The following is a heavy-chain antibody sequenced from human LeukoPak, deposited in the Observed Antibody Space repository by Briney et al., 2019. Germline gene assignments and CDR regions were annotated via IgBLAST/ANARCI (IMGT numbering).Heavy chain of an antibody. CDR2: FDPEDGET. CDR3: ATSSSSSWSTEDY. Sequence: GASVKVSCKASGYTFTGYYMHWVRQAPGKGLEWMGGFDPEDGETIYAQKFQGRVTMTEDTSTDTAYMELSSLRSEDTAVYYCATSSSSSWSTEDYWGQGTLVTVSS. CDR1: GYTFTGYY. D-gene: IGHD6-13*01. J-gene: IGHJ4*02. V-gene: IGHV1-24*01.